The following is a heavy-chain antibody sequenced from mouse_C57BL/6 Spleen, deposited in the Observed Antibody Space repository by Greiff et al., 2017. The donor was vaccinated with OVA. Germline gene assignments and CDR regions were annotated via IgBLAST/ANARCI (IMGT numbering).Heavy chain of an antibody. V-gene: IGHV1-72*01. J-gene: IGHJ1*03. Sequence: QVQLKQPGAELVKPGASVKLSCKASGYTFTSYWMHWVKQRPGRGLEWIGRIDPNSGGTKYNEKFKSKATLTVDKPSSTAYMQLSSLTSEDSAVYYCARWRGCYNGYDEGYWYFDVWGTGTTVTVSS. CDR2: IDPNSGGT. D-gene: IGHD2-2*01. CDR3: ARWRGCYNGYDEGYWYFDV. CDR1: GYTFTSYW.